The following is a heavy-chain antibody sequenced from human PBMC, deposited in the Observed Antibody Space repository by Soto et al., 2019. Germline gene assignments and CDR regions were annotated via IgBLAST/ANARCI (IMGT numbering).Heavy chain of an antibody. J-gene: IGHJ5*02. V-gene: IGHV5-51*01. D-gene: IGHD6-13*01. CDR3: ARHKYSSSWPHNWFDP. CDR2: IYPGDSDT. CDR1: GYSLTSSW. Sequence: GESLKISCKGSGYSLTSSWIGWVGRLPGKGLEWMGIIYPGDSDTRYSPSFQGQVTISADKSISTAYLQWSSLKASDTAMYYCARHKYSSSWPHNWFDPWGQGTLVTVSS.